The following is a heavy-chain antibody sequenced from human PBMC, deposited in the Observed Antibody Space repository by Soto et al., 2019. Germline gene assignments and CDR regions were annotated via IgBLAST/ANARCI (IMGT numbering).Heavy chain of an antibody. CDR2: IYYSGST. J-gene: IGHJ4*02. CDR1: GGYLSSYY. CDR3: ASGAAADLDY. V-gene: IGHV4-59*08. D-gene: IGHD6-13*01. Sequence: SETLSLTCTVSGGYLSSYYWILIRQPPGKGLEWIGYIYYSGSTNYNPSLKSRVTISVDTSKNQFSLKLSSVTAADTAVYYCASGAAADLDYWGQGTLVTVSS.